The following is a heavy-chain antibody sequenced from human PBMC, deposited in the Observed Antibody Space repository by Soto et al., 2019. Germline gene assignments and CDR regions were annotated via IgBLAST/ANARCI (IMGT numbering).Heavy chain of an antibody. V-gene: IGHV4-61*01. J-gene: IGHJ6*02. CDR3: ARDSAWITICGSGMDV. CDR1: GGSVSSGSYY. CDR2: IYYSGST. Sequence: SETLSLTCTVSGGSVSSGSYYWSWILHPPGKGLEWIGYIYYSGSTNYNPSLKSRVTISVDTPKNQFSLKLSSVTAADTAVYYCARDSAWITICGSGMDVWGQGPTVTLSS. D-gene: IGHD3-3*01.